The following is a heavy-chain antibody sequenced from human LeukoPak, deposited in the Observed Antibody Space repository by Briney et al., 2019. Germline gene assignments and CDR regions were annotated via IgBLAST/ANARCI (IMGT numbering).Heavy chain of an antibody. CDR1: GFTFSSYG. CDR2: IRYDGSNK. CDR3: AKMMIVVVTHYTDY. V-gene: IGHV3-30*02. D-gene: IGHD3-22*01. Sequence: HTGGSLRLSCAASGFTFSSYGMHWVRQAPGKGLEWVAFIRYDGSNKYYADSVKGRFTISRDNSKNTLYLQMNSLRAEDTAVYYCAKMMIVVVTHYTDYWGQGTLVTVSS. J-gene: IGHJ4*02.